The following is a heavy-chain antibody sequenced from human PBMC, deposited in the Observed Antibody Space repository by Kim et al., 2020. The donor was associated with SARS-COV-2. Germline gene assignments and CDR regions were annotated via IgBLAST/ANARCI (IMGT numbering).Heavy chain of an antibody. CDR2: ISSSGSTI. CDR3: AREGAYYYGAGCYYKPRPAIDY. V-gene: IGHV3-48*03. D-gene: IGHD3-10*01. J-gene: IGHJ4*02. Sequence: GGSLRLSCAASGFTFSSYEMNWVRQAPGKGLEWVSYISSSGSTIYYADSVKGRFTISRDNAKNTLYLQMNSLRAEDTAVYYCAREGAYYYGAGCYYKPRPAIDYGGKGTVVTVS. CDR1: GFTFSSYE.